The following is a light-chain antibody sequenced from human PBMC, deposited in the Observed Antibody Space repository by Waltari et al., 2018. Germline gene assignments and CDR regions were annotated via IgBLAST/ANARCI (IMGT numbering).Light chain of an antibody. CDR2: DTN. Sequence: QAVVTQESSLAVSPGGTVTLTCGSSTGAVTFGPYCSWFQQKPGQAPRTLIYDTNNQHSWTPARFSGSLLGGKAALTLSGAQPEDEAEYYCLVSYSGVGPVFGGGTKLTVL. CDR1: TGAVTFGPY. CDR3: LVSYSGVGPV. V-gene: IGLV7-46*01. J-gene: IGLJ3*02.